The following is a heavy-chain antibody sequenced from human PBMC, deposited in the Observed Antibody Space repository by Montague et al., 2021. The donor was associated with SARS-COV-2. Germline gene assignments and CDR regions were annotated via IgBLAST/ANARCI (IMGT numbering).Heavy chain of an antibody. V-gene: IGHV3-30*04. Sequence: SLRLSCAASGFTFTTYAMHWVRQAPGKGLEWMAVISNDGTKIYYADSVKGRFTISRDNSKNTLYLQLNRLRAEDTALYHCARDLFYIRNYSYYYGMDVWGQGTTVTVSS. CDR3: ARDLFYIRNYSYYYGMDV. J-gene: IGHJ6*02. CDR1: GFTFTTYA. CDR2: ISNDGTKI. D-gene: IGHD2/OR15-2a*01.